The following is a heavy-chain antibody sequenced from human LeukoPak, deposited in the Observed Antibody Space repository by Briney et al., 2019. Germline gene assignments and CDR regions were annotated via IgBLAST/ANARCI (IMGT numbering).Heavy chain of an antibody. J-gene: IGHJ6*02. CDR2: ISYDGSNK. Sequence: QSGGSLRLSCAASGFTFSSYAMHWVRQAPGKGLEWVAVISYDGSNKYYADSVKGRFTISRDNSKSTLYVQMNSLRDEDTAVYSCARARGGLMVYLYGGMDVWGQGTTVIVSS. V-gene: IGHV3-30-3*01. CDR3: ARARGGLMVYLYGGMDV. CDR1: GFTFSSYA. D-gene: IGHD2-8*01.